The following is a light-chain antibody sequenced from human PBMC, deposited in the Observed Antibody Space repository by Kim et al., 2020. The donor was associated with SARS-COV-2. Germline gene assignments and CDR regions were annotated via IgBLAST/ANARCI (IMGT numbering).Light chain of an antibody. J-gene: IGLJ3*02. V-gene: IGLV1-40*01. CDR1: SSNLGAGYD. CDR3: QSYDSSLSASEV. Sequence: QSVLTQPPLVSGAPGQTVTISCTGTSSNLGAGYDVHWYRQFPGTAPELLIYRNTHRPSGVPDRFSGSKSGTSASLAIIGLQAEDEADYYCQSYDSSLSASEVFGGGTKVTVL. CDR2: RNT.